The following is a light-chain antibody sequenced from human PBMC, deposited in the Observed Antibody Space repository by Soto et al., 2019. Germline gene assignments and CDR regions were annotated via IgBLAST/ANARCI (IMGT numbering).Light chain of an antibody. V-gene: IGKV3D-20*02. CDR3: QQRSNWPPIT. J-gene: IGKJ5*01. Sequence: EIVLTQSPGTLSLSPGESATLSCRAGQSVSSSSLAWFQQKPGQAPRLLIYDASHRATGVPARFSGSGSGTDFTLTISSLEPEDFAIYYCQQRSNWPPITFGQGTRLEI. CDR1: QSVSSSS. CDR2: DAS.